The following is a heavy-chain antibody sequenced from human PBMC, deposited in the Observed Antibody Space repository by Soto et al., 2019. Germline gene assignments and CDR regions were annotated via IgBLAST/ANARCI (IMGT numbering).Heavy chain of an antibody. Sequence: PSETLSLTCTVSGGSISSYYWCWIRQPPGKGLEWIGYIYYSGSTNYNPSLKSRVTISVDTSKNQFSLKLSSVTAADTAVYYCARLDYYGSGSYSLAFDIWGQGTMVTVSS. V-gene: IGHV4-59*01. J-gene: IGHJ3*02. CDR2: IYYSGST. D-gene: IGHD3-10*01. CDR1: GGSISSYY. CDR3: ARLDYYGSGSYSLAFDI.